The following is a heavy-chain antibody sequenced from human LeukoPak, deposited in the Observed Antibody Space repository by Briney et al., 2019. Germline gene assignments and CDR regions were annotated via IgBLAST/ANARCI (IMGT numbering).Heavy chain of an antibody. CDR2: IKQDGSEK. CDR1: GFTFSSYW. CDR3: ARGPRSRGGWVFDY. Sequence: GGSLRLSCAASGFTFSSYWMSWVRQAPGKGLEWVANIKQDGSEKYYVDSVKGRFTISRDNAKNSLYLQMNSLRAEDTAVYYCARGPRSRGGWVFDYWGQGTLVTVSS. V-gene: IGHV3-7*01. J-gene: IGHJ4*02. D-gene: IGHD1-14*01.